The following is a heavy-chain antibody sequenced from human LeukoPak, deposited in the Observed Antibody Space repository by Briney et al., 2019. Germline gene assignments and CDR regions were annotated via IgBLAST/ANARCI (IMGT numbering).Heavy chain of an antibody. Sequence: GGSLRLSCAASGFTFSSYAMSWVRQAPGKGLEWVSAISGSGGSTYYADSVKGRFTISRDNAKNSLYLQMNSLRAEDTAVYYCARIYYGSGSYSLLYYYYYMDVWGKGTTVTVSS. D-gene: IGHD3-10*01. V-gene: IGHV3-23*01. CDR2: ISGSGGST. CDR1: GFTFSSYA. CDR3: ARIYYGSGSYSLLYYYYYMDV. J-gene: IGHJ6*03.